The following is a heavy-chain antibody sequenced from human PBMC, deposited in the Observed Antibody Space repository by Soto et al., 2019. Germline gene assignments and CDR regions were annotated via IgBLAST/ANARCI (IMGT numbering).Heavy chain of an antibody. D-gene: IGHD1-1*01. J-gene: IGHJ6*02. Sequence: EVLLVESGGGLIQPGGSLRLSCAASGFSVSSYYMTWVRQAPGKGLEWVSVIYTGGTRHYADSVRGRFTISRDNSKNTVDLQMTSLRADDTAVYYCARDVPNWSPDSDYYGMDVWDQGTTVTVAS. V-gene: IGHV3-53*01. CDR2: IYTGGTR. CDR1: GFSVSSYY. CDR3: ARDVPNWSPDSDYYGMDV.